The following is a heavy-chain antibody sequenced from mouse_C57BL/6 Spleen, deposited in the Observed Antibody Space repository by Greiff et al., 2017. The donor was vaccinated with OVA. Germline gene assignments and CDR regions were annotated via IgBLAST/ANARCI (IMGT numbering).Heavy chain of an antibody. Sequence: DVHLVESGGGLVKPGGSLKLSCAASGFTFSSYAMSWVRQTPEKRLEWVATISDGGSYTYYPDNVKGRFTISRDNAKNNLYLQRSHLKSEDTAMYYCARERDFDYWGQGTTLTVSS. CDR3: ARERDFDY. J-gene: IGHJ2*01. CDR2: ISDGGSYT. V-gene: IGHV5-4*01. CDR1: GFTFSSYA.